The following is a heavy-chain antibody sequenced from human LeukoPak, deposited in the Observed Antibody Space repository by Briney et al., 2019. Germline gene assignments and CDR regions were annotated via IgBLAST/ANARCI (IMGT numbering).Heavy chain of an antibody. V-gene: IGHV4-39*01. Sequence: PSETLSLTCTVSGGSISSSSYYWGWIRQPPGKGLEWIGSIYYSGSTYYNPSLKSRVTISVDTSKNQFSLKLSSVTAADTAVYYCARQNQYSRHYYYYMDVWGKGTTVTVSS. CDR3: ARQNQYSRHYYYYMDV. D-gene: IGHD6-6*01. CDR2: IYYSGST. J-gene: IGHJ6*03. CDR1: GGSISSSSYY.